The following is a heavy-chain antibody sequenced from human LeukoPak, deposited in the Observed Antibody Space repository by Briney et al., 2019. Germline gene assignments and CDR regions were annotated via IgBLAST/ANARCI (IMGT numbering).Heavy chain of an antibody. V-gene: IGHV3-23*01. D-gene: IGHD2-2*01. CDR1: GFTFSAYA. J-gene: IGHJ5*01. CDR3: ARADASRWFDY. CDR2: IRGGGTSE. Sequence: PGGSLRLSCTASGFTFSAYAMMWVRQAPGKGPEWVSAIRGGGTSEFYADSVKGRFRISRDNSKDTLFLQMNSLRAEDTAVYFCARADASRWFDYWGQGALVTVSS.